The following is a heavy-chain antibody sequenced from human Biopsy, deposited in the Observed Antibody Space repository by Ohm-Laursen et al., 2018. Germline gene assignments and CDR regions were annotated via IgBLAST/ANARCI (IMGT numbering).Heavy chain of an antibody. V-gene: IGHV1-8*01. Sequence: SVKVSCKTSGYTFTSYEINWVRQATGHGLEWMGWMNPDSGNTGYAQNFQGRVTMTRNTSISTAYMELSSLRSEDAAVYFCARADPPLFYYGSGSSNWFDPWGQGTLVTVSS. CDR3: ARADPPLFYYGSGSSNWFDP. J-gene: IGHJ5*02. CDR1: GYTFTSYE. CDR2: MNPDSGNT. D-gene: IGHD3-10*01.